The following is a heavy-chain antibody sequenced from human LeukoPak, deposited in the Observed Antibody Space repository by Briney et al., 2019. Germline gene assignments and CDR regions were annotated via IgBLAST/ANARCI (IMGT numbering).Heavy chain of an antibody. J-gene: IGHJ4*02. D-gene: IGHD3-22*01. Sequence: PSETLSLTCTVSGGSISSVGYYWGWIRQPPGKGLEWIRSISYGGSTYYNPSLKSRVTIYVDTSKNQVSLKLTSVTAADTAMYYCAGYYYDSSGYLGCGQGTLVTVSS. CDR1: GGSISSVGYY. CDR2: ISYGGST. V-gene: IGHV4-39*01. CDR3: AGYYYDSSGYLG.